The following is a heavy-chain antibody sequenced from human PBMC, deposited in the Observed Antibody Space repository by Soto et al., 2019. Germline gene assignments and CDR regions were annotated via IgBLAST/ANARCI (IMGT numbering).Heavy chain of an antibody. CDR3: ARPPGYISDWYYFDL. Sequence: QVQLVQSGAEVKKPGASVKVSCEASGYTFIDYYMHWVRQAPGQGFEWMGRISPKSGGTNYAQKFQGRLTMTLDTSLNTAYMELSSLMSEDTAVYYCARPPGYISDWYYFDLWGQGTLVTVSS. D-gene: IGHD6-19*01. CDR2: ISPKSGGT. V-gene: IGHV1-2*02. J-gene: IGHJ4*02. CDR1: GYTFIDYY.